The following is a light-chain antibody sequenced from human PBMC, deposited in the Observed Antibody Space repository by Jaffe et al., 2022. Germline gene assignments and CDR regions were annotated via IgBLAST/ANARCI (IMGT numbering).Light chain of an antibody. CDR2: DAS. V-gene: IGKV3-15*01. J-gene: IGKJ5*01. CDR3: QQYYKWPPEIT. CDR1: QSVSGR. Sequence: EIVMTQSPGTLSVSPGDRATLSCRASQSVSGRLAWYQQKPGQAPRLLIYDASTRATGIPARFSGSGSGTEFTLTISSLQSEDFAVYYCQQYYKWPPEITFGQGTRLEI.